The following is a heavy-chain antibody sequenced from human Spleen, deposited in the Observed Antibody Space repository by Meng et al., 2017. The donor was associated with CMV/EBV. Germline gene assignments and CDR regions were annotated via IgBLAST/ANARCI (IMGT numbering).Heavy chain of an antibody. J-gene: IGHJ6*02. CDR3: ARVPGGVVVVPAAPRSDYYYYGMDV. CDR1: GHTFTNYS. D-gene: IGHD2-2*01. CDR2: INPSGGST. Sequence: ASVKVSCKASGHTFTNYSMHWVRQAPGQGLEWMGVINPSGGSTSYAQKFQGRVTMTRDTSTSTVYMELSSLRSEDTAVYYCARVPGGVVVVPAAPRSDYYYYGMDVWGQGTTVTVSS. V-gene: IGHV1-46*01.